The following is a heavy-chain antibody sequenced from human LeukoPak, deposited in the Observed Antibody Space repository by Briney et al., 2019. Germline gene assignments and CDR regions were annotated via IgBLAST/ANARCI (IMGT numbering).Heavy chain of an antibody. CDR3: AKDYSSSLTNWFDP. CDR2: ISGGGGST. V-gene: IGHV3-23*01. CDR1: GFTFSSYA. J-gene: IGHJ5*02. Sequence: GGSLRLSCAASGFTFSSYAMSWVRQAPGKGLEWVSGISGGGGSTYYADSVKGRFTISRDDSKNTLYLQMNSLRAEDTAVYYCAKDYSSSLTNWFDPWGQGTLVTVSS. D-gene: IGHD6-6*01.